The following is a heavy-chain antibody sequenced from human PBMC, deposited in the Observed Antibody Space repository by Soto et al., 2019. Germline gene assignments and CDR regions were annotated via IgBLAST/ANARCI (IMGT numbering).Heavy chain of an antibody. J-gene: IGHJ4*02. V-gene: IGHV2-5*02. CDR1: GFSVRTSGVG. CDR2: IYWDNDK. Sequence: QITLKESGPTLVKPTQTLTLTCIFSGFSVRTSGVGVGWIRQPPGKALEWLALIYWDNDKRYSPSLKSRLTITQDTSKNQVVLTMTNMDPVDTATYYCAHRVVGRNIYYFDYWGQGTRVTVSS. CDR3: AHRVVGRNIYYFDY. D-gene: IGHD3-22*01.